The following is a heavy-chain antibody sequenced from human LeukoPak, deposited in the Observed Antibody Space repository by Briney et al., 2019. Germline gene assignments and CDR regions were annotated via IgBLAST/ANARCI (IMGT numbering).Heavy chain of an antibody. J-gene: IGHJ4*02. CDR1: GYSFTSYW. V-gene: IGHV5-51*01. CDR2: IYPGDSDT. Sequence: GESLKISCKASGYSFTSYWIGWVRQMPGKGLELMGIIYPGDSDTRYSPSFQGQVTVSTDKSISTAYLQWSSLKASDTAMYYCARHLFGSGSYQYDYWGQGTLVTVSS. CDR3: ARHLFGSGSYQYDY. D-gene: IGHD3-10*01.